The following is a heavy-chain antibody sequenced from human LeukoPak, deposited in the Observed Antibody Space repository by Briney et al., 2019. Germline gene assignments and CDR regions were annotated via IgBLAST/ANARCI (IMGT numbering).Heavy chain of an antibody. J-gene: IGHJ4*02. CDR2: ISSSGSTI. D-gene: IGHD2-21*02. V-gene: IGHV3-11*01. CDR1: GFTFSDYF. CDR3: ARRTRTAGDY. Sequence: GGSLRPSCAASGFTFSDYFMSWIRQAPGKGLEGVSYISSSGSTIYYADSVTGRFTISRDNAKNSLYLQMNSLRAEDTAVYYCARRTRTAGDYWGQGTLVTVSS.